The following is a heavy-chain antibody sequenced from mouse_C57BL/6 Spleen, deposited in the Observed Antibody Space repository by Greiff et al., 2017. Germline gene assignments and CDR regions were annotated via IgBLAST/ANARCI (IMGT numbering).Heavy chain of an antibody. D-gene: IGHD1-1*01. Sequence: EVKLMESGGGLVKPGGSLKLSCAASGFTFSSYAMSWVRQTPEKRLEWVATISDGGSYTYYPDNVKGRFPISRDNAKNNLYLQMSHLKSEDTAMYYCARDRAYYYGSGGFAYWGQGTLVTVAA. CDR1: GFTFSSYA. CDR3: ARDRAYYYGSGGFAY. CDR2: ISDGGSYT. J-gene: IGHJ3*01. V-gene: IGHV5-4*01.